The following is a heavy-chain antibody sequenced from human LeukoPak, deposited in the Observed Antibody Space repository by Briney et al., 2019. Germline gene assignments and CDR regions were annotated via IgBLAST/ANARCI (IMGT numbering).Heavy chain of an antibody. CDR2: FDPEDGET. D-gene: IGHD2-8*02. Sequence: GASVKVSCKVSGYTLTELSMHWVRQAPGKGLEWMGGFDPEDGETIYAQKFQGRVTMTEDTSTDTAYMELSGLRSEDTAVYYCATSGVSLWWEAFDIWGQGTMVTVSS. V-gene: IGHV1-24*01. J-gene: IGHJ3*02. CDR3: ATSGVSLWWEAFDI. CDR1: GYTLTELS.